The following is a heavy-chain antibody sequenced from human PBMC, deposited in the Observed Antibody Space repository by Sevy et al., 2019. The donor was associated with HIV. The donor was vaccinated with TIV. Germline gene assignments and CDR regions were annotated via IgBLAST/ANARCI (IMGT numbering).Heavy chain of an antibody. J-gene: IGHJ4*02. CDR1: GGSISRSSYD. D-gene: IGHD3-10*01. CDR3: VRAGGLVDRAFDS. Sequence: SETLSLTCTVSGGSISRSSYDWGWIRQPPGKGLEWIGSIFFSGNTYYNPSLNSRVTISVDMSKNQFVLKVNALTATDTATYYCVRAGGLVDRAFDSWGQGTLVTVSP. V-gene: IGHV4-39*01. CDR2: IFFSGNT.